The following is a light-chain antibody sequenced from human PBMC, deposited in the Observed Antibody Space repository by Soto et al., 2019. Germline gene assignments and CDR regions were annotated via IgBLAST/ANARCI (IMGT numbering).Light chain of an antibody. V-gene: IGKV3-11*01. CDR2: DTS. CDR3: QQPWHWIT. Sequence: PSTLSLSPVERATLSCRDSQSVGSFLAWYQQKPGQAPRLLIYDTSSRATGIPARFSGSGSGTDFTLTIIHPEHEDFAVYYCQQPWHWITFGQGTRLEIK. CDR1: QSVGSF. J-gene: IGKJ5*01.